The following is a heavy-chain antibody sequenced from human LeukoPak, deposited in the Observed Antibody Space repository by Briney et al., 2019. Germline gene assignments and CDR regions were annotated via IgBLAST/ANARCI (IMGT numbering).Heavy chain of an antibody. V-gene: IGHV4-59*01. J-gene: IGHJ4*02. CDR3: ASLTTVTQGYFDS. CDR1: GGSISSYY. CDR2: IYYSGST. Sequence: SETLSLTCTVSGGSISSYYWSWIRQPPGKGLEWIGYIYYSGSTNYNPSLKSRVTISVDTSKNQFSLKLSSVTAAGTVVYYCASLTTVTQGYFDSWGQGTLVTVSS. D-gene: IGHD4-17*01.